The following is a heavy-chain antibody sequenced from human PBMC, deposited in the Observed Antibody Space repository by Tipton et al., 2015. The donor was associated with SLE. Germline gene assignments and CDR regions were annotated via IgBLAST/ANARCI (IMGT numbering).Heavy chain of an antibody. J-gene: IGHJ3*02. D-gene: IGHD1-1*01. CDR1: GRSFTGYY. CDR2: IKHSGST. CDR3: ARGRELGRDDAFDI. Sequence: TLSLTCAVYGRSFTGYYWSWIRPPPGKGLAWIGEIKHSGSTNYNPSLKSRITISVDTSKTNFSLKLSSVTATDTAVYYWARGRELGRDDAFDIWGQGTMVTVSS. V-gene: IGHV4-34*01.